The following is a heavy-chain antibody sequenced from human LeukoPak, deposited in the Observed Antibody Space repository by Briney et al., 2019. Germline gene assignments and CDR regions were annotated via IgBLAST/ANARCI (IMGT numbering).Heavy chain of an antibody. V-gene: IGHV4-59*12. CDR2: VYYSGST. J-gene: IGHJ4*02. D-gene: IGHD3-22*01. Sequence: PSETLSLTCTVSGGSINNYYWSWIRQPPGKGLEWIGYVYYSGSTNYNPSLKSRVTMSVDTSKNQFSLKLSSVTAADTAVYYCAREIVVVREDYFDYWGQGTLVTVSS. CDR3: AREIVVVREDYFDY. CDR1: GGSINNYY.